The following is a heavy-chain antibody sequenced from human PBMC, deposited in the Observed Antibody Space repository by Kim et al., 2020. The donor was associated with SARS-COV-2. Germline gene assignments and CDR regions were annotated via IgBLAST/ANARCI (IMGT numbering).Heavy chain of an antibody. V-gene: IGHV4-59*01. CDR3: ARDTDILTGYHYYGMDV. J-gene: IGHJ6*02. Sequence: KSRVTISVDTSKNQFSLKLSSVTAADTAVYYCARDTDILTGYHYYGMDVWGQGTTVTVSS. D-gene: IGHD3-9*01.